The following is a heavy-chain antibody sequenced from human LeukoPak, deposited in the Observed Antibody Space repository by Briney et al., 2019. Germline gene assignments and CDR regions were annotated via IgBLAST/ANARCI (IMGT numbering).Heavy chain of an antibody. J-gene: IGHJ4*02. D-gene: IGHD5-12*01. Sequence: PGGSLRLSCVASGFTFSSQAMNWVRQAPGRGLEWVSSISSTSSHTYYADSVKGRVTISRDNAKNSLYLQMNSLRVEDAAVYYCASQDIVATTGAELDYWGQGTLVTVSS. CDR2: ISSTSSHT. V-gene: IGHV3-21*01. CDR3: ASQDIVATTGAELDY. CDR1: GFTFSSQA.